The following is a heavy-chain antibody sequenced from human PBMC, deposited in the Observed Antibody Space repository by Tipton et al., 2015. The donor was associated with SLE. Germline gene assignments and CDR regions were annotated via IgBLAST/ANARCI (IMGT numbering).Heavy chain of an antibody. CDR3: VRAGDDDY. CDR2: INHSGST. Sequence: TLSLTCAVYGGSFSGYYWSWIRQPPGKGLEWIGEINHSGSTNYNPSLKSRVTISVDTSKNQFSLKLSSVTAADTAVYYCVRAGDDDYWGQGTLVTVSS. J-gene: IGHJ4*02. CDR1: GGSFSGYY. D-gene: IGHD7-27*01. V-gene: IGHV4-34*01.